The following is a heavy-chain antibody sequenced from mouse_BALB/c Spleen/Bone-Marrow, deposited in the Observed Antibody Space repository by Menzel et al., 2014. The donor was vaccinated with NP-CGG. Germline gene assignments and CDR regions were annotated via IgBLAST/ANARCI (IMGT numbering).Heavy chain of an antibody. J-gene: IGHJ2*01. D-gene: IGHD2-3*01. V-gene: IGHV7-3*02. CDR1: GFTFTDYY. Sequence: EVMLVESGGGLVQPGGSLILSCATSGFTFTDYYMSWVRRPPGKALEWLGFIRNKANGYTTEYSASVKGRFTISRDNSQSILYLQMNTLRAEDSATYYCARYDVYYYFDYWGQGTTLTVSS. CDR3: ARYDVYYYFDY. CDR2: IRNKANGYTT.